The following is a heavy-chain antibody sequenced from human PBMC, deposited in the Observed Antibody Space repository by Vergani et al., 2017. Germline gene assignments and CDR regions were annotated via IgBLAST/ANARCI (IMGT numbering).Heavy chain of an antibody. Sequence: EVQLVQSGAEVKKPGESLKISCKGSGYSFTSYWIGWVRQMPGKGLEWMGIIYPGDSDTRYSPSFQGQVTISADKSISTAYLQWSSLKASDTAMYYCAXTARRGAYDGGTYWFDPWGQGTLVTVSS. CDR2: IYPGDSDT. J-gene: IGHJ5*02. CDR1: GYSFTSYW. CDR3: AXTARRGAYDGGTYWFDP. D-gene: IGHD3-16*01. V-gene: IGHV5-51*01.